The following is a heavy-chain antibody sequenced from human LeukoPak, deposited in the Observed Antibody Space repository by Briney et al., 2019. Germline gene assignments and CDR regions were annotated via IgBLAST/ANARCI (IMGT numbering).Heavy chain of an antibody. D-gene: IGHD3-10*01. CDR2: IYTSGST. Sequence: SETLSLTCTVSGGSISSYYWSWIRQPAGKGLEWIGRIYTSGSTNYNPSLKSRVTISVDKSKNQSSLKLSSVTAADTAVYYCAREVFGATPLDYYYYYYMDVWGKGTTVTVSS. J-gene: IGHJ6*03. CDR3: AREVFGATPLDYYYYYYMDV. V-gene: IGHV4-4*07. CDR1: GGSISSYY.